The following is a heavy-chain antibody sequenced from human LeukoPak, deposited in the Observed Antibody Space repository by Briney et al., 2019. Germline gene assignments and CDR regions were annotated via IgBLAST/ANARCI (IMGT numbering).Heavy chain of an antibody. CDR1: GYTFTGYY. D-gene: IGHD1-26*01. Sequence: ASVKVSCKASGYTFTGYYMHWVRQAPGQGLEWMGWINPNSGGTNYAQKFQGRVTMTRDTSISTAYVELSRLRSDDTAVYYCARDPRWEWELTSDSYFDYWGQGTLVTVSS. CDR2: INPNSGGT. J-gene: IGHJ4*02. V-gene: IGHV1-2*02. CDR3: ARDPRWEWELTSDSYFDY.